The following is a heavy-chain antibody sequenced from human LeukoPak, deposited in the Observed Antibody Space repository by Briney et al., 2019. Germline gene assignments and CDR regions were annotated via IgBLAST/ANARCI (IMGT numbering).Heavy chain of an antibody. CDR2: ISYSGST. J-gene: IGHJ4*02. Sequence: PSETPSLTCTVSGGSISSSSYYWSWIRQPPGKGLEWIGFISYSGSTNYNPSLKSRVTISVDTSKNQFSLKLSSVTAADTAVYYCAINGGNYFDYWGQGTLVTVSS. V-gene: IGHV4-61*01. CDR1: GGSISSSSYY. CDR3: AINGGNYFDY.